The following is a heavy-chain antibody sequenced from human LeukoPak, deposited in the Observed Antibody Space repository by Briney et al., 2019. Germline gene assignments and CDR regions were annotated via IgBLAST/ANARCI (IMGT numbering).Heavy chain of an antibody. D-gene: IGHD3-10*01. V-gene: IGHV4-34*01. CDR3: ARGRYYYGSGSYGGGEYFQH. J-gene: IGHJ1*01. CDR2: INHSGST. CDR1: GGSFSGYY. Sequence: PSETLSLTCAVYGGSFSGYYWSWLRQPPGKGLEWLGEINHSGSTNYNPSLKSRVTISVDTSKNQFSLKLSSVTAADTAVYYCARGRYYYGSGSYGGGEYFQHWGQGTLVTVSS.